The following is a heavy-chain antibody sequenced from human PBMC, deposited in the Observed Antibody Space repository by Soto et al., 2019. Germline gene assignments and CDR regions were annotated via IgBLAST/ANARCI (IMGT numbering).Heavy chain of an antibody. D-gene: IGHD1-7*01. Sequence: SETLSLTCSVSGGSISGSYWSWIRQSPGKGLEWLGYVYYTGSTNYSPSLRSRVSISVDTSKNEFSLRLSSVTAADTAVYYCARANWNYVVRNNLIDYWGQGTLVTVSS. CDR3: ARANWNYVVRNNLIDY. CDR1: GGSISGSY. J-gene: IGHJ4*02. CDR2: VYYTGST. V-gene: IGHV4-59*01.